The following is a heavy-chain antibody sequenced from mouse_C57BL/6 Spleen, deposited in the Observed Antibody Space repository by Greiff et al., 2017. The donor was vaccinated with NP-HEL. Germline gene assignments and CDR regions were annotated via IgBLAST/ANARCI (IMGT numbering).Heavy chain of an antibody. CDR3: GRVGGYDGYAMDY. V-gene: IGHV1-59*01. D-gene: IGHD2-3*01. Sequence: QVQLQQPGAELVRPGTSVKLSCKASGYTFTSYWMHWVKQRPGQGLEWIGVIDPSDSNTTYNQKFKGKATLTVDTSSSTAYMQLSSLTSEDSAVYYCGRVGGYDGYAMDYWGQGTSVTVSS. J-gene: IGHJ4*01. CDR1: GYTFTSYW. CDR2: IDPSDSNT.